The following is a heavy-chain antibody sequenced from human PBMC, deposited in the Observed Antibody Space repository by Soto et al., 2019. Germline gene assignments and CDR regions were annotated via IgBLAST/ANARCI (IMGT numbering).Heavy chain of an antibody. CDR2: IYYSGST. Sequence: PSETLSLTCTFSGGSISSGDYYWSWIRQPPGKGLEWIGYIYYSGSTYYNPSLKSRVTISVDTSKNQFSLKLSSVTAADTAVYYCARDPGRDYGGNSAAFDIWGQGTMVTVSS. D-gene: IGHD4-17*01. CDR1: GGSISSGDYY. V-gene: IGHV4-30-4*01. CDR3: ARDPGRDYGGNSAAFDI. J-gene: IGHJ3*02.